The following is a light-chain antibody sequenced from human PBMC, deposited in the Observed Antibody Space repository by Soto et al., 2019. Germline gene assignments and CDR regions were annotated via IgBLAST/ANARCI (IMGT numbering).Light chain of an antibody. J-gene: IGKJ5*01. CDR2: GAS. Sequence: IQLTQSPSSLSASVGDRVTITCRASQGISSYLAWYQQKPGKAPKLLIYGASTLEGGVPFRFSGSGSGTDFTLIISSVQTEDFATYYCQQLNTYPITFGQGTRLEI. CDR1: QGISSY. CDR3: QQLNTYPIT. V-gene: IGKV1-9*01.